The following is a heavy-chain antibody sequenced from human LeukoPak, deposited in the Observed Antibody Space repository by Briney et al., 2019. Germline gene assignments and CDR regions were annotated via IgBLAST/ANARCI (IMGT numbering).Heavy chain of an antibody. CDR1: GLTFSSHW. D-gene: IGHD2/OR15-2a*01. CDR3: ARAFTT. Sequence: GGSLRLSCEGSGLTFSSHWMTWVHQAPGKGLEWVANIKHDGSEKYYVDSVKGRFSISRDNAKNSLYLQMNSLRAEDTAVYYCARAFTTWGQGTLVTVSS. CDR2: IKHDGSEK. J-gene: IGHJ4*02. V-gene: IGHV3-7*03.